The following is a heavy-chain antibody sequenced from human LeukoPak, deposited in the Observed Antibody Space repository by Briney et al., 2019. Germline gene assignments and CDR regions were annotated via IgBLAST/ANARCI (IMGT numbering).Heavy chain of an antibody. J-gene: IGHJ4*02. CDR1: GYRFTSFG. CDR3: AREVVRGVIIKGFDY. D-gene: IGHD3-10*01. V-gene: IGHV1-18*01. CDR2: ISAYNGNT. Sequence: GASVKVSCKASGYRFTSFGISWVRQAPGQGLEWMGWISAYNGNTNYAQKLQGRVTMTTDTSTSTAYMELRSLRSDDTAVYYCAREVVRGVIIKGFDYWGQGTLVTVSS.